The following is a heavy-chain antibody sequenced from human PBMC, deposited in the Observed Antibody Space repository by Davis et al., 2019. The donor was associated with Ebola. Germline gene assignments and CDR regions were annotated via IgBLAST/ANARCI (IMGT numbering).Heavy chain of an antibody. V-gene: IGHV4-34*01. CDR2: INHSGSF. CDR1: GGSFSGYH. CDR3: ATSNWFDP. Sequence: SETLSLTCGVYGGSFSGYHWSWIRQIPGKGLEWIGDINHSGSFNYNPSLKSRLTISIDTSKNQFSLKLTSVTAADTSVYYCATSNWFDPWGQGTLVTVSS. J-gene: IGHJ5*02.